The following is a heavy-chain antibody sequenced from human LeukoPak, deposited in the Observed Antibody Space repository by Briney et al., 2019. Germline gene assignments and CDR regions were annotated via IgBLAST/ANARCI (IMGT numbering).Heavy chain of an antibody. CDR2: ICYSGGT. D-gene: IGHD1-7*01. Sequence: SETLSLTCTVSGGSISSYYWSWIRQPPGKGLEWIGYICYSGGTNYNPSLKSRVTISVDTSKNQFSLKLSSVTAADTAVYYCARGGELDRARYYYYYYMDVWGKGTTVTVSS. V-gene: IGHV4-59*01. J-gene: IGHJ6*03. CDR1: GGSISSYY. CDR3: ARGGELDRARYYYYYYMDV.